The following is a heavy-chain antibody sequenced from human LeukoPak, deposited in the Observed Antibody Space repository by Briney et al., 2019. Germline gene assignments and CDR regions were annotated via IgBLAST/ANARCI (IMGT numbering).Heavy chain of an antibody. V-gene: IGHV3-48*01. D-gene: IGHD2/OR15-2a*01. CDR2: ISSSSSAI. Sequence: PGGSLRLSCAASGFSFSSYYMNWVRQAPGKGLEWVSYISSSSSAIYYADSVKGRFTISRDNAKNSLYLQMNSLRAEDTAVYYCARSPFPYYYMDVWGKGTTVTVSS. CDR3: ARSPFPYYYMDV. J-gene: IGHJ6*03. CDR1: GFSFSSYY.